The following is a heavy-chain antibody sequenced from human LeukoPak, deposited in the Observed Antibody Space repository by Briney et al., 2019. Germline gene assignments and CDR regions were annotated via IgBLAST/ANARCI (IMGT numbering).Heavy chain of an antibody. CDR1: GFTFSDYY. J-gene: IGHJ4*02. CDR2: ISSSGSTI. D-gene: IGHD3-22*01. V-gene: IGHV3-11*01. Sequence: GGSLRLSCAASGFTFSDYYMSWIRQAPGKGLEWVSYISSSGSTIYYADSVKGRFTISRDNAKNSLYLQMNSLRAEDTAVYYCARDRNYYDSSALHYWGQGTLVTVSS. CDR3: ARDRNYYDSSALHY.